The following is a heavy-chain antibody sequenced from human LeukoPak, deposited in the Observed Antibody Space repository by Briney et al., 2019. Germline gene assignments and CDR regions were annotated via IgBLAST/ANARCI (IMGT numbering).Heavy chain of an antibody. CDR3: ARELWFGEFNWFDP. J-gene: IGHJ5*02. CDR2: IIPIFGTA. Sequence: SVKVSCKASGGTFSSYAISWVRQAPGQGLEWTGGIIPIFGTANYAQKFQGRVTITTDESTSTAYMELSSLRSEDTAVYYCARELWFGEFNWFDPWGQGTLVTVSS. D-gene: IGHD3-10*01. CDR1: GGTFSSYA. V-gene: IGHV1-69*05.